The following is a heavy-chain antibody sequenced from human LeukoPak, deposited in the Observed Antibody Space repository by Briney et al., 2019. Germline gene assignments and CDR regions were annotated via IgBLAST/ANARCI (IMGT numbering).Heavy chain of an antibody. CDR1: GYTFTGYY. CDR3: ARSSGSPTIAAPEFDY. J-gene: IGHJ4*02. CDR2: ISAYNGNT. Sequence: GASVKVSCKASGYTFTGYYMHWVRQAPGQGLEWMGWISAYNGNTNYAQKLQGRVTMTTDTSSSTAYMELSSLRSEDTAVYYCARSSGSPTIAAPEFDYWGQGTLVTVSS. V-gene: IGHV1-18*04. D-gene: IGHD6-6*01.